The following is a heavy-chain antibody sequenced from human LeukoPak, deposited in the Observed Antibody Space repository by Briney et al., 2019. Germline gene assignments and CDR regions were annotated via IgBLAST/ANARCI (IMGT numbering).Heavy chain of an antibody. D-gene: IGHD1-26*01. CDR1: GGSISSYC. CDR2: IYTSGST. Sequence: SETLSLTCTVSGGSISSYCWSWIRQPAGKGLEWIGRIYTSGSTNYNPSLKSRVTMSVDTSKNQFSLKLSSVTAADTAVYYCASEFSGSYYGWDYYYYYMDVWGKGTTVTVSS. V-gene: IGHV4-4*07. CDR3: ASEFSGSYYGWDYYYYYMDV. J-gene: IGHJ6*03.